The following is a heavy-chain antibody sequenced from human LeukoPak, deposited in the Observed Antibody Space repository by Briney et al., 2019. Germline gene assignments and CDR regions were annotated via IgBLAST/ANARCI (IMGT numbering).Heavy chain of an antibody. CDR3: VRGSDAARPDY. Sequence: GGSLRLSCAASGFTFSSYWMHWVRQAPGKGLVWVSRINSDGSSTSYADSVKGRFTISRDNAKNTAYLQLTSLRAEDTAVYYCVRGSDAARPDYWGQGTLVTVSP. J-gene: IGHJ4*02. V-gene: IGHV3-74*01. D-gene: IGHD1-26*01. CDR2: INSDGSST. CDR1: GFTFSSYW.